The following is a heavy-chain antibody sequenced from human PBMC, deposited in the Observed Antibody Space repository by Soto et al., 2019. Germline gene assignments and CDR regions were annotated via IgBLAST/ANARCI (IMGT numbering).Heavy chain of an antibody. Sequence: SETLSLTCSVSGGSISSYYWSWIRQPPGKALEWIGYIYNSGSTNYNPSLKSRVTISVDTSKNQFSLELSSVTAADTAVYYCARDFLSIHYYGSENYYISSHWFDPWGQGTLVTVSS. V-gene: IGHV4-59*01. CDR3: ARDFLSIHYYGSENYYISSHWFDP. D-gene: IGHD3-10*01. CDR2: IYNSGST. CDR1: GGSISSYY. J-gene: IGHJ5*02.